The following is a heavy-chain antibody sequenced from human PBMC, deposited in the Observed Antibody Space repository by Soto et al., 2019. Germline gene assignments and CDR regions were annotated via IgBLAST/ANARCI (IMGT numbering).Heavy chain of an antibody. Sequence: ASVKVSCKTSGYTFSNYGITWVRRAPGQPLEWLGWISLYSDGTNYAQKFQGRVSMTTDTSTTTAYMELRSLRSDDTAVYYCARVVPGAEAWFGPWGQGTLVTVSS. V-gene: IGHV1-18*01. CDR2: ISLYSDGT. CDR3: ARVVPGAEAWFGP. D-gene: IGHD2-2*01. CDR1: GYTFSNYG. J-gene: IGHJ5*02.